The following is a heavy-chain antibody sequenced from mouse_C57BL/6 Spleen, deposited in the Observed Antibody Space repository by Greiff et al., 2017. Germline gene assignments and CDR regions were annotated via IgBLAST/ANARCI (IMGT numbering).Heavy chain of an antibody. CDR1: GFNIKNIY. D-gene: IGHD4-1*01. J-gene: IGHJ2*01. Sequence: EVQLQQSVAELVRPGASVKLSCTASGFNIKNIYMHWVKQRPEQGLEWIGRIDPANGNTKYAPKFQGKATITADTSSNTAYLQLSSLTSEDTAIYYCANPSNSYYFDYWGQGTTLTVSS. CDR2: IDPANGNT. CDR3: ANPSNSYYFDY. V-gene: IGHV14-3*01.